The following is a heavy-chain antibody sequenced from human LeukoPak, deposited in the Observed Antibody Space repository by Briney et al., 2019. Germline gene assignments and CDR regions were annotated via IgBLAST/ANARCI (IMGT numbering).Heavy chain of an antibody. Sequence: ASVKVSCKASGYTFTSYGISWARQAPGPGLEWMGWISAYNGNTNYAQKLQGRVTMTTDTSTSTAYMELRSLRSDDTAVYYCARAGEDIVVVPAATFDYWGQGTLVTVSS. CDR3: ARAGEDIVVVPAATFDY. CDR2: ISAYNGNT. D-gene: IGHD2-2*01. J-gene: IGHJ4*02. CDR1: GYTFTSYG. V-gene: IGHV1-18*01.